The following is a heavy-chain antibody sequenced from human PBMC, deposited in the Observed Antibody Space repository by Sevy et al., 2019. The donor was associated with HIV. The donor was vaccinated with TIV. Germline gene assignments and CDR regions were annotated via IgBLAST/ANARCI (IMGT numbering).Heavy chain of an antibody. CDR2: INSDGSST. V-gene: IGHV3-74*01. Sequence: GGSLRLSCAASGFTFSSYWMHWVRQAPGKGLVWVSRINSDGSSTSYADSVKGRFTISRDKAKNTLYLQMNSLRAEDTAVYYCARDERGVYRDYWGQGTLVTVSS. J-gene: IGHJ4*02. CDR1: GFTFSSYW. D-gene: IGHD6-13*01. CDR3: ARDERGVYRDY.